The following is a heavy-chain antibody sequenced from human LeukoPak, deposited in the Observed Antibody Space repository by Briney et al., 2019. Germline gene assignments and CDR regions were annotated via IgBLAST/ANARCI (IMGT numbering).Heavy chain of an antibody. CDR3: ARNNVVVVPAAQTAYYYGMDV. V-gene: IGHV1-2*02. CDR1: GYTFTGYY. Sequence: ASAKVSCKASGYTFTGYYMHWVRQAPGQGLEWMGWINPNSGGTNYAQKFQGRVTMTRDTSISTAYMELSRLRSDDTAVYYCARNNVVVVPAAQTAYYYGMDVWGQGTTVTVSS. D-gene: IGHD2-2*01. J-gene: IGHJ6*02. CDR2: INPNSGGT.